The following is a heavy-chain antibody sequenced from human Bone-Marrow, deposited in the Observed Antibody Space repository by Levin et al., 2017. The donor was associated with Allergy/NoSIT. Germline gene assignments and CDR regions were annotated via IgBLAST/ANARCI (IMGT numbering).Heavy chain of an antibody. J-gene: IGHJ4*02. CDR2: ISSDTTTI. Sequence: RQAAGKGLEWVSYISSDTTTIYYADSVKGRFTISRDSAKNSLYLQMSSLRDEDTAVYYCARAYWLVSKWYYSDYWGQGTLVTVSS. V-gene: IGHV3-48*02. CDR3: ARAYWLVSKWYYSDY. D-gene: IGHD3-9*01.